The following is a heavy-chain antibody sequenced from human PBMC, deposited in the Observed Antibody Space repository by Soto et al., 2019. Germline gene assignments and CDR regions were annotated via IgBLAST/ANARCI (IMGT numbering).Heavy chain of an antibody. J-gene: IGHJ6*02. CDR3: ANRDYDSSEYYYYGMDV. CDR2: IIPILAIA. V-gene: IGHV1-69*02. D-gene: IGHD3-22*01. Sequence: QVPLVQSGAEVKKPGSSVKVSCKASGGTFSNYIISWVRQAPGQGLEWMGRIIPILAIANYAQKFQGRVTITADKSTSTAYMELSSLRSEDTAVYYCANRDYDSSEYYYYGMDVWGQGTTVTVSS. CDR1: GGTFSNYI.